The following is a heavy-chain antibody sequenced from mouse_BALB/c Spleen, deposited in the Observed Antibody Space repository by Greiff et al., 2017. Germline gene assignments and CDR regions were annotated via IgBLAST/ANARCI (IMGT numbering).Heavy chain of an antibody. CDR1: GYAFSSYW. CDR2: IYPRDGDT. CDR3: ARFPYDDFDY. D-gene: IGHD2-3*01. Sequence: QVQLPQSGAELVRPGSLVKISCKAFGYAFSSYWMNWVKRRPGLGLEWIGQIYPRDGDTNYNGKFKGNATLTADKSSSTAYMQLSSLTSEDSAVYCCARFPYDDFDYWGQGTALTVSS. V-gene: IGHV1-80*01. J-gene: IGHJ2*01.